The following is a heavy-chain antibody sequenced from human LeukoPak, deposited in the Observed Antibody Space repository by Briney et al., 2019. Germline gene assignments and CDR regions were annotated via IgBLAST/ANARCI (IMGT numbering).Heavy chain of an antibody. CDR1: GFTFTTHW. CDR2: IYPGDSDT. Sequence: GESLKISCKTSGFTFTTHWIAWVRQKPGEGLELMGIIYPGDSDTNYSPAFQGQVTISADKSTNTAYLLWSSLKASDTAIYYCARRRADSSGYFYGGLDPWGQGTLVTVSS. CDR3: ARRRADSSGYFYGGLDP. V-gene: IGHV5-51*01. J-gene: IGHJ5*02. D-gene: IGHD3-22*01.